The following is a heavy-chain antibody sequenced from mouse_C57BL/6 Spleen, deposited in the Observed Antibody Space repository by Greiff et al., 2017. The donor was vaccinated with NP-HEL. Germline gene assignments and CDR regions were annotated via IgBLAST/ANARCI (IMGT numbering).Heavy chain of an antibody. CDR3: AREYYGSSSYWYFDV. CDR2: IDPSDSYT. D-gene: IGHD1-1*01. J-gene: IGHJ1*03. Sequence: QVQLQQPGAELVMPGASVKLSCKASGYTFTSYWMHWVKQRPGQGLEWIGEIDPSDSYTNYNQKFKGKSTLTVDKSSSTAYMQLSSLTSEDSAVYYCAREYYGSSSYWYFDVWGTGTTVTVSS. V-gene: IGHV1-69*01. CDR1: GYTFTSYW.